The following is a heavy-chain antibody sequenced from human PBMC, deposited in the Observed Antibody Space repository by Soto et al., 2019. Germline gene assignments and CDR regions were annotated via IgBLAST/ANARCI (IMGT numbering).Heavy chain of an antibody. Sequence: PGGSLRLSCAASGFTFSGSAMHWVRQASGIGLEWVGRIRSKANRYATAYAASVKGRFTIPRDDSKNTAYLQMNSLKTEDTAVYYCTRRDYSNYDFDYGGQGTLVTVSS. J-gene: IGHJ4*02. CDR1: GFTFSGSA. CDR2: IRSKANRYAT. CDR3: TRRDYSNYDFDY. V-gene: IGHV3-73*01. D-gene: IGHD4-4*01.